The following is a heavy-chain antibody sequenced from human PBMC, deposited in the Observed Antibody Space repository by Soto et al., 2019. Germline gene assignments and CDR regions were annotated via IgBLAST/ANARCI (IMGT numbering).Heavy chain of an antibody. D-gene: IGHD2-2*01. Sequence: PSETLSLTCTVSGGSISRSTYYWGWIRQPPGKGLEWIGSIYYSGSTYYRPSLKSRVTISVDTSKNQFSLKLSSVTAADTAVYYCARQVPAATRLGWFDPWGQGTLVTVSS. CDR2: IYYSGST. CDR3: ARQVPAATRLGWFDP. J-gene: IGHJ5*02. V-gene: IGHV4-39*01. CDR1: GGSISRSTYY.